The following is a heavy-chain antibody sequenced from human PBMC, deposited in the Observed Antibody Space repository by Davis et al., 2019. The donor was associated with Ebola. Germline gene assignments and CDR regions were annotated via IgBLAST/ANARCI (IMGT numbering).Heavy chain of an antibody. CDR3: ARHAIPLYDFEGFDY. D-gene: IGHD3-3*01. CDR2: ISWNSDRI. Sequence: SLRLSCAASASTFDDYAIHWVRQAPGKGLEWVSVISWNSDRIVYADSVKGRFTISRDNAKNSLYLQMNSLKASDTAMYYCARHAIPLYDFEGFDYWGQGTLVTVSS. J-gene: IGHJ4*02. V-gene: IGHV3-9*01. CDR1: ASTFDDYA.